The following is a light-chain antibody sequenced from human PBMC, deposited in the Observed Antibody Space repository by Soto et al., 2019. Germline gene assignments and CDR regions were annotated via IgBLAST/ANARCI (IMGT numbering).Light chain of an antibody. J-gene: IGKJ4*01. CDR3: QQYNNWPRAT. Sequence: EIVMTQSPATLSVSPGERATLSCRASQSVSSNLAWYQQKPGQAPRLLIYGASTRATGIPARFSGSGSGPEFTLTINSLQSEDFAVYYCQQYNNWPRATFGGGTKVDIK. CDR2: GAS. CDR1: QSVSSN. V-gene: IGKV3-15*01.